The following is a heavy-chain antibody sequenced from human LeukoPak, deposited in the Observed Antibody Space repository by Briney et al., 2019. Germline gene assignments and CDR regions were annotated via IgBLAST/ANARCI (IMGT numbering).Heavy chain of an antibody. J-gene: IGHJ4*02. CDR2: FYYSGST. Sequence: SETLSLTCTVSCGSISSSNYYWGWIRQPPGKGLEWIGTFYYSGSTYYNPSLKSRVTVSVDTSRTQFSLRLSSVTAADTALYYCATWANLNLNWGQGTLVTVSS. V-gene: IGHV4-39*01. CDR3: ATWANLNLN. CDR1: CGSISSSNYY. D-gene: IGHD1-14*01.